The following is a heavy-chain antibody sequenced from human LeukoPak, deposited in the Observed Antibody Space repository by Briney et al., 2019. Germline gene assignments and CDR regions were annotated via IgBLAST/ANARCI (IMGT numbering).Heavy chain of an antibody. J-gene: IGHJ4*02. CDR3: ARDYYDSSGYYRPDY. CDR1: GFTFSSYS. V-gene: IGHV3-48*01. CDR2: ISSSSNTI. D-gene: IGHD3-22*01. Sequence: GGSLRLSCAASGFTFSSYSMNWVRQAPGKGLEWVSYISSSSNTIYYADSVKGRFTISRDNAKNSLYLQMNSLRAEDTAVYYCARDYYDSSGYYRPDYWGQGTLVTISS.